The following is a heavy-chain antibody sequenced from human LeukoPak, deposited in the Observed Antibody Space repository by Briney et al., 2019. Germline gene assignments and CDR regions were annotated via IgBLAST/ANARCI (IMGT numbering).Heavy chain of an antibody. CDR1: RGSLSSYY. CDR2: IYYSGGT. D-gene: IGHD5-18*01. Sequence: PSETLSLTCTVSRGSLSSYYWSWIRQPPGKGLEWIGYIYYSGGTNYNPSLESRVTISVDTSTNQFSLKLGSVTAADTAVYYCGRRRFSYGDNDAFDIWGQGTMVTVSS. CDR3: GRRRFSYGDNDAFDI. V-gene: IGHV4-59*08. J-gene: IGHJ3*02.